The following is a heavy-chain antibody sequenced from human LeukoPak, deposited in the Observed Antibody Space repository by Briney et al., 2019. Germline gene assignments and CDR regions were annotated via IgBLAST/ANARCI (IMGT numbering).Heavy chain of an antibody. J-gene: IGHJ5*02. Sequence: SETLSLTCAVYGGSFSGYYWSWIRQPPGKGLEWIGSIYHSGSTNYNPSLKSRVTISVDTSKNQFSLKLSSVTAADTAVYYCARLPSTWGQGTLVTVSS. CDR1: GGSFSGYY. CDR3: ARLPST. V-gene: IGHV4-34*01. CDR2: IYHSGST.